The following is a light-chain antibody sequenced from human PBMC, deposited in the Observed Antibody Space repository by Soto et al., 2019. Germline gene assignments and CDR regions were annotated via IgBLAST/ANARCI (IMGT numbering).Light chain of an antibody. CDR2: DAS. V-gene: IGKV3-15*01. CDR1: QSVSSR. Sequence: EIVMTQSPATLSVPPGEIATLSCRASQSVSSRLAWYQQKPGQGPRLLIYDASTRATGIPARFSGSGSGTEFTLTISSLQSEDFAIYYCQHFTQWPYTFGQGTKLEIK. J-gene: IGKJ2*01. CDR3: QHFTQWPYT.